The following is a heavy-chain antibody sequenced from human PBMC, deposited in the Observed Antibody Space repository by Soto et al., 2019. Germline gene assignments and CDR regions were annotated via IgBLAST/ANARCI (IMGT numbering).Heavy chain of an antibody. CDR3: ARVLGYYDSSGYYNWFDP. Sequence: SETLSLTCTVSGYSISSGYYWGWIRQPPGKGLEWIGSIYHSGSTYYNPSLKSRVTISVDTSKNQFSLKLSSVTAADTAVYYCARVLGYYDSSGYYNWFDPWGQGTLVTVSS. D-gene: IGHD3-22*01. V-gene: IGHV4-38-2*02. J-gene: IGHJ5*02. CDR2: IYHSGST. CDR1: GYSISSGYY.